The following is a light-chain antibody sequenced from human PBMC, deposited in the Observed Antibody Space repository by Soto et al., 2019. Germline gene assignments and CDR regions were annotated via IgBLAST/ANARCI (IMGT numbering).Light chain of an antibody. CDR3: CSDTDTYTWV. Sequence: QSVLTQPRSVSGSPGQSVTISCTGTSRDVGAYDYVSWHQQHPGKGPKLMIYDVTKRPSGVPDRFSASKSGNTASLTSAGLQVEDEADYYCCSDTDTYTWVFGGGTKLTVL. CDR2: DVT. J-gene: IGLJ3*02. V-gene: IGLV2-11*01. CDR1: SRDVGAYDY.